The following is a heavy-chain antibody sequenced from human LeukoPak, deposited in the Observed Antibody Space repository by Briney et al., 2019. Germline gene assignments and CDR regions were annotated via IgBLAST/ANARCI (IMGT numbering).Heavy chain of an antibody. J-gene: IGHJ4*02. CDR1: GFTFSDYY. D-gene: IGHD2-21*01. CDR2: ISSRGSNI. Sequence: GSLRLSCAASGFTFSDYYMNWIRQAPGKGLEWVSYISSRGSNIYYADSVTGRFTISRDNAKNSLFLQMNSLRPEDTAIYYCARGRYSADYWGQGTLVTVSS. CDR3: ARGRYSADY. V-gene: IGHV3-11*01.